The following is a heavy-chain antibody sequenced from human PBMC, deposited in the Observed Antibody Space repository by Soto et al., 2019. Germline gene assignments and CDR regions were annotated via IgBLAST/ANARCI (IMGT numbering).Heavy chain of an antibody. Sequence: QGQLVQSGAEVKKPGASVKVSCKASGYPFSTYGISWVRQAPGQGLEWMGWISGYNGNINYAQEFQARVTMTTDTSTSTAYMELRSLTSEDTAVYYCARENCNYYYYYGMDVWGQGTTVTVSS. J-gene: IGHJ6*02. CDR2: ISGYNGNI. CDR3: ARENCNYYYYYGMDV. CDR1: GYPFSTYG. V-gene: IGHV1-18*04. D-gene: IGHD1-1*01.